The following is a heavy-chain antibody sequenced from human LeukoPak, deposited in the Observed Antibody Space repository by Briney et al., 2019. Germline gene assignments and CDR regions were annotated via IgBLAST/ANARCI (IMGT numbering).Heavy chain of an antibody. CDR1: GGTFSSYA. CDR2: IIPIFGIA. Sequence: SVKVSCKASGGTFSSYAISWVRQAPGQGLEWMGRIIPIFGIANYAQKFQGRVTITADKSTSTAYMELSSLRSEDTAVYYCARGGITGTTRPDYYYYGMDVWGQGTTVTVSS. J-gene: IGHJ6*02. V-gene: IGHV1-69*04. D-gene: IGHD1-7*01. CDR3: ARGGITGTTRPDYYYYGMDV.